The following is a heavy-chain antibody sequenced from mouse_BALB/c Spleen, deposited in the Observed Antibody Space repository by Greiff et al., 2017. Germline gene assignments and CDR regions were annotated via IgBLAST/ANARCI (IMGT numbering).Heavy chain of an antibody. CDR3: VGHNDSYYYYFGY. Sequence: EVKLVESGGGLVQPKGSLKLSCAASGFTFNTYAMNWVRQAPGKGLEWVARIRSKSNNYATSYADSVKDRFTTSRDDSQSMIYLKMHSLKTEDTARYYGVGHNDSYYYYFGYWGPGTTRPGPS. CDR2: IRSKSNNYAT. CDR1: GFTFNTYA. J-gene: IGHJ2*01. D-gene: IGHD2-12*01. V-gene: IGHV10-1*02.